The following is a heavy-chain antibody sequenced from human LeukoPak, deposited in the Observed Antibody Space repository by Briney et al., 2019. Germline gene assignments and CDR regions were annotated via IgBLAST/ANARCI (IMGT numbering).Heavy chain of an antibody. V-gene: IGHV3-53*01. CDR2: IFGAGTT. Sequence: GGSLRLSCAASGFTLSGDYMSWVRQAPGKGLEWVSVIFGAGTTYYADSVKGRFTISRENSKNTLYLQMNSLRAEDTAVYYCARAIQFGGYFDYWGQGTLVTVST. J-gene: IGHJ4*02. D-gene: IGHD2-15*01. CDR1: GFTLSGDY. CDR3: ARAIQFGGYFDY.